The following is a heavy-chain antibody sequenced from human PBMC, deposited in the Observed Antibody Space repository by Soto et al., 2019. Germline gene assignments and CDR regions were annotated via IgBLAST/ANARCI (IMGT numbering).Heavy chain of an antibody. V-gene: IGHV1-8*01. CDR2: MNPNSGNT. J-gene: IGHJ6*02. CDR3: ARGGSSSFYYYYGMDV. D-gene: IGHD6-6*01. Sequence: QVRLVQSGAEVKKPGASVKVSCKASGYTFTSYDINWVRQATGQGLEWMGWMNPNSGNTGYAQKFQGRFTMTRNTSISTAYMELSSLRSEDTAVYYCARGGSSSFYYYYGMDVWGQGTTVTVSS. CDR1: GYTFTSYD.